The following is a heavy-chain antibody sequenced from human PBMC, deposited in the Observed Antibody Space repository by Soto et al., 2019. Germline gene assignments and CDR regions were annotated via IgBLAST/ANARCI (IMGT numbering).Heavy chain of an antibody. CDR3: ERGGIVAVPAALSSYDVYTHNRFDS. CDR1: GGSFSDSA. CDR2: IIPMFAAT. D-gene: IGHD2-15*01. J-gene: IGHJ4*02. Sequence: QVQLAQSGAEVRSPGSSVKVSCRASGGSFSDSALSWLRQAPGQGLEWVGGIIPMFAATKYAKSFQGRVTITADASLRTVYLALSSHPSDDSAVYFGERGGIVAVPAALSSYDVYTHNRFDSLGQGALGSVS. V-gene: IGHV1-69*01.